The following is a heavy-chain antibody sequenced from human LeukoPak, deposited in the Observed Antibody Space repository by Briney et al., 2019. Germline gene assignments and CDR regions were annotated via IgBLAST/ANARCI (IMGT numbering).Heavy chain of an antibody. Sequence: PSETLSLTCTVSGGSISISSYYWGWIRQPPGKGLEWIGSIYYRGTTYYNPSLKSRVTISVDTSKNQFSLKLSSVSAADTAVFFCARHGTISSESYFDYWSQGALVTVSS. J-gene: IGHJ4*02. CDR2: IYYRGTT. CDR1: GGSISISSYY. V-gene: IGHV4-39*01. D-gene: IGHD1-14*01. CDR3: ARHGTISSESYFDY.